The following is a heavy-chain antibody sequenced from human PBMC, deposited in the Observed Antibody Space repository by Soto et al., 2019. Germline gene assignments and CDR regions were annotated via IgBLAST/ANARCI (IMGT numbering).Heavy chain of an antibody. CDR1: GYTFTGYY. D-gene: IGHD1-7*01. J-gene: IGHJ5*02. V-gene: IGHV1-2*04. CDR3: ARDLTDWNYDNWFDP. CDR2: INPNSGGT. Sequence: ASVKVSCKASGYTFTGYYMHWVRQAPGQGLEWMGWINPNSGGTNYAQKFQGWVTMTRDTSISTAYMELSRLRSDDTAVYYCARDLTDWNYDNWFDPWGQEPWSPSPQ.